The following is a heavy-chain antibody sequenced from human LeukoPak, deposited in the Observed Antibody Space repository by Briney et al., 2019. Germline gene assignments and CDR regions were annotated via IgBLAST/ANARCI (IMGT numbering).Heavy chain of an antibody. V-gene: IGHV3-72*01. D-gene: IGHD3-22*01. Sequence: QSGGSLRLSCAASGFTFSDYFIDWVRQAPGKGLEWVGRSRNKANSYSTAYAASVKGRFIIPRDDSKNSVYLQMNSLKTEDTAVYYCARANREAGYSLDYWGQGTLVTVSS. J-gene: IGHJ4*02. CDR1: GFTFSDYF. CDR2: SRNKANSYST. CDR3: ARANREAGYSLDY.